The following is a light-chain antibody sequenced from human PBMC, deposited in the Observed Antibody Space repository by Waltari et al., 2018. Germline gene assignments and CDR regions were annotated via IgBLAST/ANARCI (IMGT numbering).Light chain of an antibody. J-gene: IGLJ3*02. Sequence: QAVVTQEPSLTVSPGGTVTLTCGSSTGAVTSDHFANWLQQKPGQTPKTLIYDTNKRHSWTPARFSGSLLGGTTALTLSGVQPEDEADYYCLLSYSGAWVFGGGTKLTVL. V-gene: IGLV7-46*01. CDR2: DTN. CDR1: TGAVTSDHF. CDR3: LLSYSGAWV.